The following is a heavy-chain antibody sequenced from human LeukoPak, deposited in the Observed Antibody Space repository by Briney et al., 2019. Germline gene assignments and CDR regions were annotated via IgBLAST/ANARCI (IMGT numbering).Heavy chain of an antibody. CDR1: GYSISSGYF. D-gene: IGHD6-13*01. CDR3: ARAYSSSWYLNWFDP. V-gene: IGHV4-38-2*02. Sequence: SETLSLTCTVSGYSISSGYFWVWIRQPPGKGLEWIGTIYNSGSTYYNASLESRVTISVDTSKNQFSLKLSSVTAADTAVYYCARAYSSSWYLNWFDPWGQGTLVTVSS. CDR2: IYNSGST. J-gene: IGHJ5*02.